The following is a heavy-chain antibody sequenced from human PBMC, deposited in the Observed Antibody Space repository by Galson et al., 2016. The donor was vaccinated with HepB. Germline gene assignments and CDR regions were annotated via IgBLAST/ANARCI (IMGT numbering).Heavy chain of an antibody. CDR1: GDSLSELS. Sequence: SVKVSCKVSGDSLSELSMHWVRQAPGKGLEYMGISVAEDGEPFYAEKFQGRVTMMEDTSTDTAYLELRRLRSEDTAVYYCATDRAEAALEAFDLWGQGTMVTVSS. D-gene: IGHD6-19*01. J-gene: IGHJ3*01. CDR3: ATDRAEAALEAFDL. V-gene: IGHV1-24*01. CDR2: SVAEDGEP.